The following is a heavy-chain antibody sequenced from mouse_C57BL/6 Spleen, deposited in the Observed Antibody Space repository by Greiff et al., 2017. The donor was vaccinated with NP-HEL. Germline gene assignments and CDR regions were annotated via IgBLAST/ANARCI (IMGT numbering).Heavy chain of an antibody. CDR2: IDPSDSYT. CDR1: GYTFTSYW. CDR3: ARRYGSSSFAY. J-gene: IGHJ3*01. D-gene: IGHD1-1*01. Sequence: QVQLQQPGAELVKPGASVKLSCKASGYTFTSYWMQWVKQRPGQGLEWIGEIDPSDSYTNYNQKFKGKATLTVDTSSSTAYMQLSSLTSEDSAVYYCARRYGSSSFAYWGQGTLVTVSA. V-gene: IGHV1-50*01.